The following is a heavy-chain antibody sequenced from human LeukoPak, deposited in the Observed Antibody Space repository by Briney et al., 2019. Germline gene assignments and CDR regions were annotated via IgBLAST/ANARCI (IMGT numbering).Heavy chain of an antibody. J-gene: IGHJ4*02. V-gene: IGHV4-39*01. CDR2: IYYSGST. Sequence: SETLSLTCTVSGGPISSSSYYWGWIRQPPGKGLEWIGSIYYSGSTYYNPSLKSRVTISVDTSKNQFSLKLSSVTAADTAVYYCARHAYSSGCLDYWGQGTLVTVSS. CDR3: ARHAYSSGCLDY. CDR1: GGPISSSSYY. D-gene: IGHD6-19*01.